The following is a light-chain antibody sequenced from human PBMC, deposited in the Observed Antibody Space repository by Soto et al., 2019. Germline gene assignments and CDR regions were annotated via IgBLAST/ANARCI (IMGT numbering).Light chain of an antibody. CDR3: QQYYTYPPT. V-gene: IGKV1-8*01. CDR1: QGISSY. Sequence: AIRMTQSPSSFSASTGDRVTITCRASQGISSYLAWYQQKPGKAPNLLIYAASTLHSGVPSRFSGSGSGTDFTLTISCLQSEGFATYYCQQYYTYPPTFGPGTKVDI. CDR2: AAS. J-gene: IGKJ3*01.